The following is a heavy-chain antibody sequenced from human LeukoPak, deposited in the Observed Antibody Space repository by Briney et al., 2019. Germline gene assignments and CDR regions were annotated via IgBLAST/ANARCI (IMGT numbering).Heavy chain of an antibody. V-gene: IGHV3-21*01. CDR3: ARDSGDGYNSLNYFDY. CDR2: ISSSSVYI. CDR1: GFTFSSYS. Sequence: GGSLRLSCAASGFTFSSYSMNWVRQAPGKGLEWVSSISSSSVYIYYADSVKGRFTISRDNAKNSLYLQMNSLRAGDTAVYYCARDSGDGYNSLNYFDYWGQGTLVTVSS. D-gene: IGHD5-24*01. J-gene: IGHJ4*02.